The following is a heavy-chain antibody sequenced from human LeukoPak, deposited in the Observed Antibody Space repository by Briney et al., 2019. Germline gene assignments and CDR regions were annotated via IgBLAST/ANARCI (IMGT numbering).Heavy chain of an antibody. Sequence: SETLSLTCTVSGGSISSSSYYWGWIRQPPGKGLEWIGSIYYSGSTYYNPSLKSRVTISVDTSKNQFSLKLSSVTAADTAVYYCASRALGYCSSTSCLDLEIEDYWGQGTLVTVSS. J-gene: IGHJ4*02. CDR2: IYYSGST. CDR3: ASRALGYCSSTSCLDLEIEDY. D-gene: IGHD2-2*01. CDR1: GGSISSSSYY. V-gene: IGHV4-39*07.